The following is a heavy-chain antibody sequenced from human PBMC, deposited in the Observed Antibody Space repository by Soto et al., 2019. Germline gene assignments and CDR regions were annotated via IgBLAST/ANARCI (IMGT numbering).Heavy chain of an antibody. V-gene: IGHV3-23*01. D-gene: IGHD3-3*01. CDR3: AKDKDWSGVYGMDV. J-gene: IGHJ6*02. CDR2: INGGSTP. CDR1: GVTFNSYA. Sequence: GGSLRLSGTASGVTFNSYAMNWVRQAPGKGLEWVTTINGGSTPYYADSVKGRFTISRDNSKNTLYLQMNSLRAEDTAVYYCAKDKDWSGVYGMDVWGQGTTVTVSS.